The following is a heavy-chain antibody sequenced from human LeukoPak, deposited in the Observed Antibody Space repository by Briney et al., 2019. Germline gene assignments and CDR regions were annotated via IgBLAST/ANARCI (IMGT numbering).Heavy chain of an antibody. J-gene: IGHJ3*02. Sequence: GGSLRLSCAASGFIFSSYHMNWVRQAPGKRPEWVSYVSSDGSGIYYADSVKGRFTISRDNAKNSLYLQMNSLRAEDTALYYCAKEGGSSGWLGEGAFDIWGQGTMVTVSS. CDR3: AKEGGSSGWLGEGAFDI. D-gene: IGHD6-19*01. CDR2: VSSDGSGI. V-gene: IGHV3-21*04. CDR1: GFIFSSYH.